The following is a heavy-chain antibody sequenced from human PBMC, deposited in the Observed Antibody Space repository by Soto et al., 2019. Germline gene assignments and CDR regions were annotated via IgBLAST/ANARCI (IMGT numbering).Heavy chain of an antibody. V-gene: IGHV4-34*01. Sequence: PSETLSLTCGVYGASLSGYYFSWIRQSPGKGLEWIGEINHSATTNHNPSLKSRVAISVDTSKNQFSLKVNSVTAADTAVYYCARAPNYYETTGYFYFDTWGQGTLVTVSS. CDR3: ARAPNYYETTGYFYFDT. CDR1: GASLSGYY. D-gene: IGHD3-22*01. J-gene: IGHJ4*02. CDR2: INHSATT.